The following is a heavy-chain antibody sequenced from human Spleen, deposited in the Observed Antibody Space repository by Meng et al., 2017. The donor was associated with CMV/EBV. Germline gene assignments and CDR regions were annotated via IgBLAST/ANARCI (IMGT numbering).Heavy chain of an antibody. CDR3: ARGRTTVTTDENWFDP. V-gene: IGHV4-30-4*08. Sequence: HAHLQYSGPGLVKPSQTLSLTCTVSGGSISSGDYYWSCIRQPPGKGLEWIVFIYYSGSTYYNPSLKSRVTISVDTSKNQFSLKLSSVTAADTAVYYCARGRTTVTTDENWFDPWGQGTLVTVSS. J-gene: IGHJ5*02. CDR1: GGSISSGDYY. D-gene: IGHD4-17*01. CDR2: IYYSGST.